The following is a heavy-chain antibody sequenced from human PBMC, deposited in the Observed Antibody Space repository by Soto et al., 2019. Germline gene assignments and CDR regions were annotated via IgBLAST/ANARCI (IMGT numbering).Heavy chain of an antibody. J-gene: IGHJ4*02. D-gene: IGHD4-17*01. Sequence: QVQLVESGGGVVQPGRSLRLSCAASGFTFSSYGMHWVRQAPGKGLEWVAVISYDGSNKYYADSVKGRFTISRDNSKNTLYLQMNSLRAEDTAVYYCGKDADSKRYGDDFDYWGQGTRVTVSS. CDR2: ISYDGSNK. V-gene: IGHV3-30*18. CDR1: GFTFSSYG. CDR3: GKDADSKRYGDDFDY.